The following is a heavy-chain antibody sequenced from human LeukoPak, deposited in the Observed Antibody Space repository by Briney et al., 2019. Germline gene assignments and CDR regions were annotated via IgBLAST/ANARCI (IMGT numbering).Heavy chain of an antibody. V-gene: IGHV1-8*03. J-gene: IGHJ4*02. D-gene: IGHD2-21*02. CDR1: GYTFTNYH. Sequence: GASVKVSCKASGYTFTNYHINGVRQASGQGLEWMTWINPDTGDKGYARKFQDRVTITTDTSISTAYMELSSLSSEDTAVYFCARTTSMTAFGYDNWGQGTLVTVSS. CDR2: INPDTGDK. CDR3: ARTTSMTAFGYDN.